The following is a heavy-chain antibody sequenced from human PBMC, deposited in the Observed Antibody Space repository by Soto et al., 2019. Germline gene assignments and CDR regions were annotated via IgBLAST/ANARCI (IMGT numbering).Heavy chain of an antibody. D-gene: IGHD6-19*01. J-gene: IGHJ4*02. Sequence: KQSQTLSLTYAISGDSVSSNSAAWNWIRQSPSRGLEWMGRTYYRSKWYNDYAVSLKGRITFNTDTSKNQLSLQLNSLTLEDTAVYYCARDRSRVYDYWGQGTLVTVSS. CDR2: TYYRSKWYN. CDR3: ARDRSRVYDY. V-gene: IGHV6-1*01. CDR1: GDSVSSNSAA.